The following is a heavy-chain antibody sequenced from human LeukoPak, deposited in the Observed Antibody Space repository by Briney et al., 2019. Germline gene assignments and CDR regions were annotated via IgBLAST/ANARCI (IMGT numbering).Heavy chain of an antibody. CDR1: GLTVTNNY. J-gene: IGHJ4*02. D-gene: IGHD4-17*01. V-gene: IGHV3-66*01. CDR2: IYSNGDT. Sequence: GGSLRLSCAASGLTVTNNYWNWVRQPPGKGPEWISLIYSNGDTRYADSVKGRYTFSRDNSKNTLYLQMNSLRAEDTAVYYCTYGDYPLTYWGQGTLVSVSS. CDR3: TYGDYPLTY.